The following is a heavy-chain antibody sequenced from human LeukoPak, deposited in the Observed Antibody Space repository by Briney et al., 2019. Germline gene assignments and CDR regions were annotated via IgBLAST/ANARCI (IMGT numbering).Heavy chain of an antibody. CDR3: GRHAYGGSPPLS. Sequence: GGSLRLSCAASRFTFSTYAMHWVRQAPGKGLEWVALMSYDGSNKYYADSVKGRFTISRDNSKNTVYLQMNNLRAEDTALYYCGRHAYGGSPPLSWGQGALVTVSS. V-gene: IGHV3-30*14. D-gene: IGHD3-10*01. CDR2: MSYDGSNK. J-gene: IGHJ4*02. CDR1: RFTFSTYA.